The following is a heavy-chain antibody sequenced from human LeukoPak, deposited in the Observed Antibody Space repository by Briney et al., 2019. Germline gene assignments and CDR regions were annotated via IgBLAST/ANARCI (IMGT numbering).Heavy chain of an antibody. CDR1: GFIFSDFW. D-gene: IGHD3-10*01. CDR3: ATRESSMARSH. J-gene: IGHJ4*02. CDR2: INEDGSVQ. V-gene: IGHV3-7*01. Sequence: GGSLRLSCVASGFIFSDFWMNWVRLVPGKGLEWVANINEDGSVQDYLGSVRGRFTISGDNAKNSLYLHMNSVRVEDTAVYYCATRESSMARSHWGQGTLVTISS.